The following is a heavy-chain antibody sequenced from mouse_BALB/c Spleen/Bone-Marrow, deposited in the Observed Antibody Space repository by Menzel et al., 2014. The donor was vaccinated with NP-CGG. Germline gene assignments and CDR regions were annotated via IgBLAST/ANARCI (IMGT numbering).Heavy chain of an antibody. V-gene: IGHV5-6-4*01. Sequence: DVKLVESGGGLVKPGGSLKLSCAASGFTFSRYTMSWVRQTPEKRLEWVATISSGGSYTYYPDSVKGRFTISRDNAKNTLYLQMSSLKSEDTAMYYCTRSYYRYDEEAWFAYWGQGTLVTVSA. J-gene: IGHJ3*01. CDR2: ISSGGSYT. CDR1: GFTFSRYT. D-gene: IGHD2-14*01. CDR3: TRSYYRYDEEAWFAY.